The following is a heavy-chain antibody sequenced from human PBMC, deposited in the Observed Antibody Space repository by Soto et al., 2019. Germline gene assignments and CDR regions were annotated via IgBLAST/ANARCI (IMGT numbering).Heavy chain of an antibody. V-gene: IGHV4-34*01. CDR1: GGSFSGYY. CDR2: INHSGST. CDR3: ARRHSHDFYDKGIYVP. Sequence: SETLSLTCAVYGGSFSGYYWSWIRQPPGKGLEWIGEINHSGSTNYNPSLKSRVTISVDTSKNQFSLKLSSVTAADTAMYYCARRHSHDFYDKGIYVPWGQGTQVTVSS. D-gene: IGHD3-22*01. J-gene: IGHJ4*02.